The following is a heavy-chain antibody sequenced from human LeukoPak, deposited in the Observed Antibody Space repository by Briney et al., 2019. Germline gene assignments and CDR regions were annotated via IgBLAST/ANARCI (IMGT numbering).Heavy chain of an antibody. CDR1: GFTFNSYV. J-gene: IGHJ4*02. D-gene: IGHD4-23*01. CDR3: AKDRDGGNEH. V-gene: IGHV3-30*02. Sequence: HPGGSLRLSCAASGFTFNSYVMSWVRQAPGKGLEWVAVIWYDGSNKYYADSVKGRFTISGDNSKNTLYLQMNSLRAEDTAVYYCAKDRDGGNEHWGQGTLVTVSS. CDR2: IWYDGSNK.